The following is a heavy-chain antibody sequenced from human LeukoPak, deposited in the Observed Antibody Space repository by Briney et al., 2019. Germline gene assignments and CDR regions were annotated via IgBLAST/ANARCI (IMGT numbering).Heavy chain of an antibody. J-gene: IGHJ4*02. D-gene: IGHD5-12*01. Sequence: RASVKVSCKASGYTFAAYYMHWVRQAPGQGLEWMGIINPSGGSTSYAQKFQGRVTMTRDTSTSTVYMELSSLRSEDTAVYYCARALVGLGYSGYDAFDYWGQGTLVTVSS. CDR2: INPSGGST. CDR3: ARALVGLGYSGYDAFDY. CDR1: GYTFAAYY. V-gene: IGHV1-46*01.